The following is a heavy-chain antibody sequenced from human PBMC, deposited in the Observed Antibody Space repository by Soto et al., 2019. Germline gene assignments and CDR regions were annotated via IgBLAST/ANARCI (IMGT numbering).Heavy chain of an antibody. V-gene: IGHV3-74*01. D-gene: IGHD4-17*01. Sequence: EVQLVESGGGLVQPGGSLRLSCAASGFTFSSHWMHWVRQVPGKGLVWVSRINSDGSRTSYADSVKGRFTVSRDNAKNTLYLQMNSLRAEDTAVYYCARGAMVTMETDYWGQGTLVTVSS. CDR2: INSDGSRT. CDR1: GFTFSSHW. J-gene: IGHJ4*02. CDR3: ARGAMVTMETDY.